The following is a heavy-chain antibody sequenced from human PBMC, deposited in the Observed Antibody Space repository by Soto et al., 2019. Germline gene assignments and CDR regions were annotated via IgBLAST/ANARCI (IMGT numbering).Heavy chain of an antibody. CDR2: IHHSGST. V-gene: IGHV4-59*02. CDR3: ARGRSNLRY. Sequence: PSETLALSCTVCGGSVSIYDCSGIRQPPGKGLEWIGYIHHSGSTNYNPSLKSRVTISVDTSKNQFSLKLSSVTATDTAVYYCARGRSNLRYWGQGTLVTVSS. J-gene: IGHJ4*02. CDR1: GGSVSIYD.